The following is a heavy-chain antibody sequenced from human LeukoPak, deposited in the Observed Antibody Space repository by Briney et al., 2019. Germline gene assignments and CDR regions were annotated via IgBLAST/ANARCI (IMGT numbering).Heavy chain of an antibody. J-gene: IGHJ4*02. CDR1: GGSISSYY. CDR2: IYYSGST. CDR3: ARGNDFWSGYPHHFDY. D-gene: IGHD3-3*01. Sequence: SETLSLTCTVSGGSISSYYWSWIRQPPGKGLEWIGYIYYSGSTNYNHSLKSRVTISVDTSKNQFSLKLGSVTAADTAVYYCARGNDFWSGYPHHFDYWGQGTLVTVSS. V-gene: IGHV4-59*01.